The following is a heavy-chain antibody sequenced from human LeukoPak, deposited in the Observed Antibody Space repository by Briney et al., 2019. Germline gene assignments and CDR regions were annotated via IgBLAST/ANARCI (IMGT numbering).Heavy chain of an antibody. CDR1: GVSFSGYY. CDR3: ARGDILTGYQRFRWFDP. V-gene: IGHV4-34*01. CDR2: INHSGST. J-gene: IGHJ5*02. Sequence: SETLSLTCAVYGVSFSGYYWSWLRQPPGKGLEWVGEINHSGSTNYNPSLKSRVTISVDTSKNQFSLKLSSVTAADTAVYYCARGDILTGYQRFRWFDPWGQGTLVTVSS. D-gene: IGHD3-9*01.